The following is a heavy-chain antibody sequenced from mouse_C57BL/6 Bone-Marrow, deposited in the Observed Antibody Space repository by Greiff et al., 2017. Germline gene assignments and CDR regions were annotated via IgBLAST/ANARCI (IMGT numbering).Heavy chain of an antibody. CDR1: GYTFTSYW. V-gene: IGHV1-64*01. CDR3: ARRGYDYAFDY. CDR2: IHPNSGST. D-gene: IGHD2-4*01. J-gene: IGHJ2*01. Sequence: QVQLQQPGAELVKPGASVKLSCKASGYTFTSYWMPWVKQRPGQGLEWIGMIHPNSGSTNYNEKFKSKATLTVDKSSSTAYMQLSSLTSEDSAVXYCARRGYDYAFDYWGQGTTLTVSS.